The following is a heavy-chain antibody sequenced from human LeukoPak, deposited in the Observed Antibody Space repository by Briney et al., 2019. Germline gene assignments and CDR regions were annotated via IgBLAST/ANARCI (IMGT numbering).Heavy chain of an antibody. CDR1: GGSISSYY. Sequence: SETLSLTCTVSGGSISSYYWSWIRQPPGKGLEWIGYIYYSGSTNYNPSLKSRVTISVDTSKNQFSLKLSSVTAADTAVYCCARLGSSSSHYYYYYGMDVWGQGTTVTVSS. J-gene: IGHJ6*02. V-gene: IGHV4-59*08. D-gene: IGHD6-6*01. CDR3: ARLGSSSSHYYYYYGMDV. CDR2: IYYSGST.